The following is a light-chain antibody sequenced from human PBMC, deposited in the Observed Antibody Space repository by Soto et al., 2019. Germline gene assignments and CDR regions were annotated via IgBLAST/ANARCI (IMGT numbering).Light chain of an antibody. CDR2: GAS. V-gene: IGKV3-20*01. CDR3: QQYGSSPQYT. J-gene: IGKJ2*01. Sequence: ELVLTQSPGTLSLSPGERATLSCRASQSVSSSYLAWYQQKPGQAPRLLIYGASSRATGIPDRSSGSGSGTDFTLTISRLEPEDFAVYYCQQYGSSPQYTFGQGTKLEIK. CDR1: QSVSSSY.